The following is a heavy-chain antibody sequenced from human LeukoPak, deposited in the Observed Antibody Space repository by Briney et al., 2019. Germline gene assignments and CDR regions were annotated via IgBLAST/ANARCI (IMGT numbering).Heavy chain of an antibody. CDR2: ISAYNGNT. D-gene: IGHD2-2*01. CDR3: ARTALYYYYGMDV. CDR1: GYTFTSYG. Sequence: ASVNVSCKASGYTFTSYGISWVRQAPGQGLEWMGWISAYNGNTNYAQELQGRVTMTTDTSTSTAYMELRSLRSDDTAVYYCARTALYYYYGMDVWGQGTTVTVSS. J-gene: IGHJ6*02. V-gene: IGHV1-18*01.